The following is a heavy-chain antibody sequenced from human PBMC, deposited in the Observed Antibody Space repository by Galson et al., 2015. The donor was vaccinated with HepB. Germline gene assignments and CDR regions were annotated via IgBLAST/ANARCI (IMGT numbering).Heavy chain of an antibody. V-gene: IGHV5-10-1*01. D-gene: IGHD6-19*01. CDR3: ARQGYSSGGEGFSYYFDY. Sequence: QSGAEVKKPGESLRISCKGSGYSFTSYWISWVRQMPGKGLEWMGRIDPSDSYTNYSPSFQGHVTISADKSISTAYLQWSSLKASDTAMYYCARQGYSSGGEGFSYYFDYWGQGTLVTVSS. CDR1: GYSFTSYW. CDR2: IDPSDSYT. J-gene: IGHJ4*02.